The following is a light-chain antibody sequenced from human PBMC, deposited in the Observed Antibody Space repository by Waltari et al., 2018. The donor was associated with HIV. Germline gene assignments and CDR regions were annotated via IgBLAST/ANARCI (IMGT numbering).Light chain of an antibody. Sequence: DIQMTQSPSSLSASVGDRVTITCRASQGIGNSLAWYQQRPGRAPKLLLSDAYRLHSGSGSGTDYTLTIISLQPEDFATYYCQQYYNTPPWTFGQGTKVEFK. CDR3: QQYYNTPPWT. V-gene: IGKV1-NL1*01. CDR1: QGIGNS. J-gene: IGKJ1*01. CDR2: DAY.